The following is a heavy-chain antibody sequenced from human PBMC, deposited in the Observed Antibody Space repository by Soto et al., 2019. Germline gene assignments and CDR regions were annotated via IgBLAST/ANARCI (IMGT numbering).Heavy chain of an antibody. J-gene: IGHJ5*01. CDR1: GYTFTNYD. CDR2: MNPNSGNT. V-gene: IGHV1-8*01. Sequence: QVQLVQSGAEVKKPGASVKVSCKASGYTFTNYDINWVRQATGQGLEWMGWMNPNSGNTGYAQKFQGRVTMTRNTAICTAYMAVSSLRSEDTAVYYCAGDVLVHDSCGQRTLVAVSS. CDR3: AGDVLVHDS. D-gene: IGHD2-8*02.